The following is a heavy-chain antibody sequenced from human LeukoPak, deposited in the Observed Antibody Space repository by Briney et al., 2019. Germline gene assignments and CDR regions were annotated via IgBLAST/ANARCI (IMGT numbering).Heavy chain of an antibody. CDR1: GYTFTDYY. V-gene: IGHV1-2*02. CDR3: ARGLYDSSDY. CDR2: INPNSGGT. J-gene: IGHJ4*02. D-gene: IGHD3-22*01. Sequence: ASVKVSCKASGYTFTDYYMHWVRQAPGQGLEWMGWINPNSGGTNYAQKLQGRVTMTRDTSISTAYMELSRLRSDDTAVYYCARGLYDSSDYWGQGTLVTVSS.